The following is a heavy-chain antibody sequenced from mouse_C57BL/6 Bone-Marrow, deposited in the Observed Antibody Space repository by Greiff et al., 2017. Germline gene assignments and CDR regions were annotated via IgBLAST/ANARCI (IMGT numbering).Heavy chain of an antibody. J-gene: IGHJ4*01. CDR2: ISNGGGST. V-gene: IGHV5-12*01. D-gene: IGHD1-1*01. CDR1: GFTFSDYY. CDR3: AYYYGSMDY. Sequence: EVKVVESGGGLVQPGGSLKLSCAASGFTFSDYYMYWVRQTPEKRLEWVAYISNGGGSTYYPDTVKGRFTISRDNAKNTLYLQMSRLKSEDTAMYYCAYYYGSMDYWGQGTSVTVSS.